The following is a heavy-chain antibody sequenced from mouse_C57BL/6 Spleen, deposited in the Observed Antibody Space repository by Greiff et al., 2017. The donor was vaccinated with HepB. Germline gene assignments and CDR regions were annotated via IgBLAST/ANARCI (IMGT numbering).Heavy chain of an antibody. CDR3: ARGLLRSGTWFAY. CDR1: GYTFTSYW. CDR2: IYPGSGST. J-gene: IGHJ3*01. V-gene: IGHV1-55*01. D-gene: IGHD1-1*01. Sequence: QVQLQQPGAELVKPGASVKMSCKASGYTFTSYWITWVKQRPGQGLEWIGDIYPGSGSTNYNEKFKSKATLTVDTSSSTAYMQLSSLTSEDSAVYYCARGLLRSGTWFAYWGQGTLVTVSA.